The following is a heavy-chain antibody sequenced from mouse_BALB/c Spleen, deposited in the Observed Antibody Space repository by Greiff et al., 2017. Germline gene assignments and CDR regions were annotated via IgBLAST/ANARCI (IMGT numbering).Heavy chain of an antibody. V-gene: IGHV1S137*01. CDR3: TKGPAHWDAWFAY. CDR1: GFTFSDYA. CDR2: ISTYYGDA. Sequence: QVQLLQSGAELVRPGVSVKISCEGSGFTFSDYAMYWVKQSHAKSLEWIGAISTYYGDASYNQKFKGKATMTVDKSTSTAYMELARLTSEDTAIYYCTKGPAHWDAWFAYWGQGTLVTVSA. D-gene: IGHD4-1*01. J-gene: IGHJ3*01.